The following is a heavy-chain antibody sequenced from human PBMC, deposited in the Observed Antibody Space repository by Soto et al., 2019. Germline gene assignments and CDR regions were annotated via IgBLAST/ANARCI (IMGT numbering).Heavy chain of an antibody. Sequence: GGSLRLSCAASGFTFSSYAMSWVRQAPGKGLEWVSAISGSGGSTYYADSVKGRFTISRDNSKNTLYLQMKSLRAEDTAVYYCAKDFMIGSWRLYYFDYWGQGTLVTVSS. CDR3: AKDFMIGSWRLYYFDY. D-gene: IGHD3-10*02. J-gene: IGHJ4*02. V-gene: IGHV3-23*01. CDR1: GFTFSSYA. CDR2: ISGSGGST.